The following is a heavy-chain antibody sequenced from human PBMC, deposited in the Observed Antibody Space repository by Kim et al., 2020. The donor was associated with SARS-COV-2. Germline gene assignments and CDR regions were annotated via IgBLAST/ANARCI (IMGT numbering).Heavy chain of an antibody. Sequence: GGSLRLSCAASGFTFSSYGMHWVRQAPGKGLEWVAVIWYDGSNKYYADSVKGRFTISRDNSKNTLYLQMNSLRAEDTAVYYCARASRELLSGLYGMDVWGQGTTVTVSS. J-gene: IGHJ6*02. D-gene: IGHD1-26*01. V-gene: IGHV3-33*01. CDR1: GFTFSSYG. CDR3: ARASRELLSGLYGMDV. CDR2: IWYDGSNK.